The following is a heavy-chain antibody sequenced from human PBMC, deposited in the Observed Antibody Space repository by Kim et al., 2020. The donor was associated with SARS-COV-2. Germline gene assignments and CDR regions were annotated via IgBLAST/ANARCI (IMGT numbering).Heavy chain of an antibody. CDR3: ARTGRRSSSWYYGAEDY. J-gene: IGHJ4*02. CDR2: INSDGSST. V-gene: IGHV3-74*01. Sequence: GGSLRLSCAASGFTFSSYWMHWVRQAPGKGLVWVSRINSDGSSTSYADSVKGRFTISRDNAKNTLYLQMNSLRAEDTAVYYCARTGRRSSSWYYGAEDYWGQGTLVTVSS. CDR1: GFTFSSYW. D-gene: IGHD6-13*01.